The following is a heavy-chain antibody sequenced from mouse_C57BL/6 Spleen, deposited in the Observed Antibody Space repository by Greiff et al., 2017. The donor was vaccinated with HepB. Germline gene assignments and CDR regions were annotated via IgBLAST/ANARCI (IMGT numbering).Heavy chain of an antibody. V-gene: IGHV14-4*01. CDR2: IDPENGDT. J-gene: IGHJ2*01. Sequence: EVQLQQSGAELVRPGASVKLSCTASGFNIKDDYMHWVKQRPEQGLEWIGWIDPENGDTEYASKFQGKATITADTSSNTAYLQLSSLTSEDTAVYYCTTGRNTLDYWGQGTTLTVSS. D-gene: IGHD2-1*01. CDR1: GFNIKDDY. CDR3: TTGRNTLDY.